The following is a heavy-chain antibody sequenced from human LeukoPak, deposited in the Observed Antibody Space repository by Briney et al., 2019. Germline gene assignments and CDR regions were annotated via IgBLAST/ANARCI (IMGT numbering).Heavy chain of an antibody. Sequence: GGSLRLSCAASGFTFSSYSMTWVRQAPGKGLEWVSSISSSSYIYYADSVKGRFTISRDNAKNSLYLQMNSLRAEDTAVYYCARARDTAMVISYWFDPWGQGTLVTVSS. CDR2: ISSSSYI. CDR3: ARARDTAMVISYWFDP. CDR1: GFTFSSYS. V-gene: IGHV3-21*01. D-gene: IGHD5-18*01. J-gene: IGHJ5*02.